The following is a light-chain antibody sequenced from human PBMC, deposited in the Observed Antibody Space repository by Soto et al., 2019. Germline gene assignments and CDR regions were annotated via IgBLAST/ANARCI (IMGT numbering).Light chain of an antibody. CDR1: RSISSW. Sequence: PITQSPFPLFASVRDRNTITFRASRSISSWLAWYQQKPGKPPKLLIYDASSFEGGVPSRFSGSGSGTEFTLTISSLQPDDSATYYCQQYNNYWTFGQGTKVDIK. V-gene: IGKV1-5*01. CDR3: QQYNNYWT. CDR2: DAS. J-gene: IGKJ1*01.